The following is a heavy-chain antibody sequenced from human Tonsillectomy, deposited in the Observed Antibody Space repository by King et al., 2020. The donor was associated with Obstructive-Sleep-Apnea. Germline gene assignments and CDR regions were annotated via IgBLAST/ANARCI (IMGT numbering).Heavy chain of an antibody. V-gene: IGHV3-7*01. J-gene: IGHJ4*02. Sequence: VQLVESGGALVQPGGSLRLSCATSGFTFSSYWMTWVRPAPGKGLEWVANIKQDGSEKYYADSVKGRFIISRDNAQNSLYLQMDSLGAGDTAVYYCARVLLWFGELTYWGQGTLVTVSS. D-gene: IGHD3-10*01. CDR1: GFTFSSYW. CDR3: ARVLLWFGELTY. CDR2: IKQDGSEK.